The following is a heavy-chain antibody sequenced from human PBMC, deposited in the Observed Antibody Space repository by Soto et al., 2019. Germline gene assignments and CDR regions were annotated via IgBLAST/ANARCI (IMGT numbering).Heavy chain of an antibody. V-gene: IGHV1-2*02. Sequence: ASVKVSCTASGYTFTGYYMHWVRQAPGQGLEWMGWINPNSGGTNYAQKFQGRVTMTRDTSISTAYMELSRLRSDDTAVYYCAREGGNSSSWYWGWFDPWGQGTLVTVSS. D-gene: IGHD6-13*01. CDR2: INPNSGGT. J-gene: IGHJ5*02. CDR3: AREGGNSSSWYWGWFDP. CDR1: GYTFTGYY.